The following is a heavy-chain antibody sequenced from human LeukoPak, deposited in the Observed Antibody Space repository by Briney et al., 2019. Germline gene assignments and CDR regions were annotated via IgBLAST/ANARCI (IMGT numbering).Heavy chain of an antibody. V-gene: IGHV4-59*08. CDR1: GGFTSPYK. J-gene: IGHJ5*02. CDR2: VYNSGST. D-gene: IGHD3-10*01. Sequence: PSETLSLTCTVSGGFTSPYKWNWIRQPPGKGLEWIGYVYNSGSTNYNPSLKSRVTISVDTSKNQFSLKLTSVSAAGTAVYYCARIPTYYYGSGSYSPYNWFDPWGQGTLVTVSS. CDR3: ARIPTYYYGSGSYSPYNWFDP.